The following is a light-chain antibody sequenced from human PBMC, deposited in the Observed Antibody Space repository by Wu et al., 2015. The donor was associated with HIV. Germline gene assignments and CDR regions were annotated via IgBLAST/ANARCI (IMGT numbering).Light chain of an antibody. CDR3: QQYNSYLRWT. V-gene: IGKV1-5*03. J-gene: IGKJ1*01. Sequence: DIQMTQSPSTLSASVGDRVTITCRASQSITTWLAWLRQKPGKAPKVLIYKASNLESEVPSRFSGSGSGTEFTLTISSLQPDDFATYYCQQYNSYLRWTFGQGTKVELK. CDR1: QSITTW. CDR2: KAS.